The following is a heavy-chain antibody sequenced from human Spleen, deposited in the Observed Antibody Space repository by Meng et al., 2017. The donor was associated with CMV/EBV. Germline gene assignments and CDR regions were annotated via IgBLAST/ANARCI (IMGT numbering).Heavy chain of an antibody. CDR3: VQSGGMDV. Sequence: GESLKISCAASGFTFSSYNMRWVRQAPGKGPEWVSSISSSSSYIYYADSVKGRFTISRDNAKNSLYLQMNSLRAEDTAVYYCVQSGGMDVWGQGTTVTVSS. D-gene: IGHD7-27*01. V-gene: IGHV3-21*01. J-gene: IGHJ6*02. CDR1: GFTFSSYN. CDR2: ISSSSSYI.